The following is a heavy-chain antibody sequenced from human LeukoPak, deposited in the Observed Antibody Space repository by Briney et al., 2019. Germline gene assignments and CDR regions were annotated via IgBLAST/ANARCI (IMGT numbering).Heavy chain of an antibody. D-gene: IGHD4-17*01. Sequence: PSETLSLTCTVSGGSISSDYWSWIRQPAGKGLEWIGRIYASGSTNYNPSLKSRVTISVDSSKNQLSLKLSSVTAADTAVYYCARVRRTTVTTGLYYYYGMDVWGQGTTVTVSS. CDR1: GGSISSDY. V-gene: IGHV4-4*07. CDR3: ARVRRTTVTTGLYYYYGMDV. J-gene: IGHJ6*02. CDR2: IYASGST.